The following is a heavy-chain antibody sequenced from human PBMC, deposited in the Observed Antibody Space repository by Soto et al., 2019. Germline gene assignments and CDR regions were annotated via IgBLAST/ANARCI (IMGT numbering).Heavy chain of an antibody. J-gene: IGHJ3*02. D-gene: IGHD2-15*01. CDR2: INAGDGDT. CDR1: GYTFTNYA. V-gene: IGHV1-3*01. CDR3: ARALFPPRCYGPQTDFDI. Sequence: ASVKVSCKASGYTFTNYAMHWVRQAPGQRLEWMGWINAGDGDTKYSQRFQGRVTITRDTSASTAYMELSSLRSEDTAVYYCARALFPPRCYGPQTDFDIWGQGTMVTVSS.